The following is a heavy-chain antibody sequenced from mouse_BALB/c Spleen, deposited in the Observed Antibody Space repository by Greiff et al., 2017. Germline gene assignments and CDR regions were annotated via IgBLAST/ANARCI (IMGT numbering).Heavy chain of an antibody. Sequence: QVQLKESGPGLVQPSQSLSITCTVSGFSLTSYGVHWVRQSPGKGLEWLGVIWSGGSTDYNAAFISRLSISKDNSKSQVFFKMNSLQANDTAIYYCARNRNDYLYAMDYWGQGTSVTVSS. CDR1: GFSLTSYG. V-gene: IGHV2-2*02. CDR3: ARNRNDYLYAMDY. J-gene: IGHJ4*01. CDR2: IWSGGST. D-gene: IGHD2-4*01.